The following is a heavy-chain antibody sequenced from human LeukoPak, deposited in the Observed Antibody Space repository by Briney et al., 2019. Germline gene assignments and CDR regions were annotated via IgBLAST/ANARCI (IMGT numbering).Heavy chain of an antibody. CDR2: ISAYNGNT. CDR1: GYTFTSYG. D-gene: IGHD2-2*01. CDR3: IRVPRIQLLRGAFDP. J-gene: IGHJ5*02. V-gene: IGHV1-18*01. Sequence: ASVKVSCKASGYTFTSYGIIWARQAPGQGLEWMGWISAYNGNTNYAQKLQGRVTMTTDTSTSTAYMELRSLRSDDTAVYYCIRVPRIQLLRGAFDPWGQGTLVTVSS.